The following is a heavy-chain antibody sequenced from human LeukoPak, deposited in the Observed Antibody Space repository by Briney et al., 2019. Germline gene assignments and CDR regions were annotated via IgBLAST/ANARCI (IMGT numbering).Heavy chain of an antibody. J-gene: IGHJ4*02. CDR3: AREGTNCCQDY. V-gene: IGHV3-30*04. CDR1: GFRFSNHV. CDR2: ISSGGNDK. D-gene: IGHD2-2*01. Sequence: GGSLRLSCAASGFRFSNHVIHWARQAPGKGLEWLAAISSGGNDKYYAASVKGRVTLTRDNSRHPVYLQMNSLRGEATAVYSCAREGTNCCQDYWGQGTLVTVSS.